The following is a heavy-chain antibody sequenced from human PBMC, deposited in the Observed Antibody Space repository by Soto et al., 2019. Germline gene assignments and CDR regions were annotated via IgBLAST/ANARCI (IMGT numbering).Heavy chain of an antibody. D-gene: IGHD3-22*01. V-gene: IGHV3-23*01. CDR2: ISGRGGST. CDR3: AKRYHSSGYYYGAFDI. J-gene: IGHJ3*02. Sequence: GGSLRLSCAASGFTFSNYAMNWVRQAPGRGLEWVSGISGRGGSTYYADSVKGRFTISRDNSKNTLYLQMNSLRAEDTAVYYCAKRYHSSGYYYGAFDIWGQGTMVTVSS. CDR1: GFTFSNYA.